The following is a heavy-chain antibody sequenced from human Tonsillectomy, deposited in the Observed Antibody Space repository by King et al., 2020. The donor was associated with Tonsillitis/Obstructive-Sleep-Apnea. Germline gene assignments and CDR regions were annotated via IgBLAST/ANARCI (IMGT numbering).Heavy chain of an antibody. J-gene: IGHJ4*02. Sequence: VQLVQSGAEVKKPGASVKVSCKASGYTFTGYYMHWVRQAPGQGLEWMGWINPNSGGTNYAQKFQGWVTMTRDTSIITTYLELIRLRSDDTAVYYCARDQGYDILTGYPRYFDYWGQGTLVTVSS. CDR2: INPNSGGT. V-gene: IGHV1-2*04. D-gene: IGHD3-9*01. CDR1: GYTFTGYY. CDR3: ARDQGYDILTGYPRYFDY.